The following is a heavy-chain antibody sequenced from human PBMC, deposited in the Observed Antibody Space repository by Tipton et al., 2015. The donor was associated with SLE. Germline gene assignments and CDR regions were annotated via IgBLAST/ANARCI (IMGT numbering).Heavy chain of an antibody. CDR3: ARHGGGVVSNYFDY. D-gene: IGHD3-3*01. Sequence: TLSLTCTVSGGSISSHYWSWIRQPPGKGLEWIGYIYYSGSTNYNPSLKSRVTISVDTSKNQFSLKLSSVTAADTAVYYCARHGGGVVSNYFDYWGQGTLVTVSS. J-gene: IGHJ4*02. CDR1: GGSISSHY. CDR2: IYYSGST. V-gene: IGHV4-59*08.